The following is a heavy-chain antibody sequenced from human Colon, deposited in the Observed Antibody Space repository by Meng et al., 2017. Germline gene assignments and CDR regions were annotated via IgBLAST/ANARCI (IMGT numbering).Heavy chain of an antibody. J-gene: IGHJ4*02. Sequence: QVQLQDSGPGVVKPSQTLSLTCTISCGSINSADYYWNWIRQSPGKGLEWLGYIHSSGNTYYTPSLKSRLTMSLDTSKNQFSLRLTSVTAADTAVYYCARNPVIPDARTFDFWGQGALVTVSS. D-gene: IGHD2-2*01. CDR3: ARNPVIPDARTFDF. V-gene: IGHV4-30-4*01. CDR2: IHSSGNT. CDR1: CGSINSADYY.